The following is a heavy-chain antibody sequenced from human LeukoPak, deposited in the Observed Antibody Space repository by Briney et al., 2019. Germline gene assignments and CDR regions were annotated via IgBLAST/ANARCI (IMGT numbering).Heavy chain of an antibody. J-gene: IGHJ3*02. D-gene: IGHD3-10*01. CDR1: GGSISNYY. CDR2: IFYSGST. V-gene: IGHV4-39*07. CDR3: AKSNGYGLVDI. Sequence: SETLSLTCTVSGGSISNYYRGWIRQPPGKGLEWIGNIFYSGSTYYSPSLKSRVTISLDTSRNQFSLKLTSVTAADTAVYYCAKSNGYGLVDIWGQGTMVTVSS.